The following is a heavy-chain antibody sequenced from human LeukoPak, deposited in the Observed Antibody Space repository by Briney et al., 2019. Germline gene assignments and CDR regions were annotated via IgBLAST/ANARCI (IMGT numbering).Heavy chain of an antibody. CDR3: ARAISDAFDI. V-gene: IGHV4-59*01. Sequence: SETLSLTCNVSSGSISGYYWTWLWQPPGKGLEWIGFIYYSGSTNYNPSLKSRVTMSVDTSKNELSLRMTSVTAADTAVYYCARAISDAFDIWGQGTMVTVSS. CDR1: SGSISGYY. CDR2: IYYSGST. J-gene: IGHJ3*02.